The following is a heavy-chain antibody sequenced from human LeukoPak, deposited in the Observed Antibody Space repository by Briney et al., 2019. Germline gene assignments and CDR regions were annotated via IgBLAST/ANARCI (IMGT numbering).Heavy chain of an antibody. J-gene: IGHJ4*02. Sequence: SVKVSCKASGGTFSSYAISWVRQAPGQGLEWMGRIIPILGIANYAQKFQGRVTITTDESTSTAYMELSSLRSEDTAVYYCARGWDRGSYLGYWGQGTLVTVSS. V-gene: IGHV1-69*04. CDR1: GGTFSSYA. D-gene: IGHD3-16*01. CDR3: ARGWDRGSYLGY. CDR2: IIPILGIA.